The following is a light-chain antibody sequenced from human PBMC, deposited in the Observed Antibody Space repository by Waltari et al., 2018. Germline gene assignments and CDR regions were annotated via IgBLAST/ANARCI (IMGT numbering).Light chain of an antibody. Sequence: QSALTQPASVSGSPGQSITISCIGTSSDIGGYNYVSWYQQSPGKAPKLLIFQVSNRPSGVSHRFSGSKSGHTASLTISGLHAEDEADYYCSSYTSSTTWLFGGGTKLTVL. CDR2: QVS. J-gene: IGLJ3*02. CDR1: SSDIGGYNY. CDR3: SSYTSSTTWL. V-gene: IGLV2-14*01.